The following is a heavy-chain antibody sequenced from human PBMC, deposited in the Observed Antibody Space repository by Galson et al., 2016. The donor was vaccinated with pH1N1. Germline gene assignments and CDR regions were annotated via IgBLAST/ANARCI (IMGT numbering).Heavy chain of an antibody. CDR3: AKVVRGSSRPSFDY. Sequence: SLRLSCAASGFTFSSYGFHWVRQAPGKGLEWVAVISYDGSNKYYADSVKGRFTISRDNSKNTLYLLMNSLRAEDTAVYYCAKVVRGSSRPSFDYWGQGTLVTVSS. D-gene: IGHD6-13*01. CDR1: GFTFSSYG. J-gene: IGHJ4*02. V-gene: IGHV3-30*18. CDR2: ISYDGSNK.